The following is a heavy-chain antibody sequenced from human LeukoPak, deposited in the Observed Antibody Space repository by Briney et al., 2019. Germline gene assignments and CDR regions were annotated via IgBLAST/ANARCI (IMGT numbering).Heavy chain of an antibody. J-gene: IGHJ4*02. D-gene: IGHD3-16*01. Sequence: RAGGFLRLSCAASGFTFSNAWMSWVRQAPGKGLEWVGRIKSKTDGGTTDYAAPVKGRFTISRDDSKNTLYLQMNSLKTEDTAVYYCATDLGSNYVDYWGQGTLVTVSS. CDR1: GFTFSNAW. CDR2: IKSKTDGGTT. V-gene: IGHV3-15*01. CDR3: ATDLGSNYVDY.